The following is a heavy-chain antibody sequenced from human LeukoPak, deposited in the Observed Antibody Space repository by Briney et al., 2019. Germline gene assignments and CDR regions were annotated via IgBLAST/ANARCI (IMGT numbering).Heavy chain of an antibody. CDR2: IYPGDSDT. CDR3: ARPPTTSTTPFDY. V-gene: IGHV5-51*01. Sequence: HGESLKISCKGSGYSFTNFWIGWVRQMPGKGLEWMGIIYPGDSDTRYSPSFRGQVTISADKSISTAYLQWSSLKASDTAMYYCARPPTTSTTPFDYWGQGTLVTVSS. CDR1: GYSFTNFW. J-gene: IGHJ4*02. D-gene: IGHD1-7*01.